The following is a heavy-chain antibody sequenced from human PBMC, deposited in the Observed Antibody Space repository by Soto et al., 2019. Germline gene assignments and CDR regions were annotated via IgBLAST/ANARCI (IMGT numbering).Heavy chain of an antibody. V-gene: IGHV3-30-3*01. D-gene: IGHD1-26*01. CDR3: ARDREDLGWNWFDP. J-gene: IGHJ5*02. CDR2: ISYDGSNK. CDR1: GFTFSSYA. Sequence: QVQLVESGGGVVQPGRSLRLSCAASGFTFSSYAMQWVRQAPGKGLEWVAVISYDGSNKYYADSVKGRFTISRDNSKNTLYLQMNSLRAEDTAVYYCARDREDLGWNWFDPWGQGTLVTVSS.